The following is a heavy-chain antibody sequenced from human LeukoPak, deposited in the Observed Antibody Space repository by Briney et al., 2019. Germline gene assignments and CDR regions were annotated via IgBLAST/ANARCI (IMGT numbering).Heavy chain of an antibody. CDR2: IWYDGSNK. Sequence: GGSLRLSCAASGFTFSSYGMHWVRQAPGKGLEWVAVIWYDGSNKYYADSVKGRFTISRDNSKNTLYLQMDSLRAEDTAVYYCARDLGQLWFNYGMDAWGQGTTVTVSS. D-gene: IGHD5-18*01. CDR3: ARDLGQLWFNYGMDA. V-gene: IGHV3-33*01. J-gene: IGHJ6*02. CDR1: GFTFSSYG.